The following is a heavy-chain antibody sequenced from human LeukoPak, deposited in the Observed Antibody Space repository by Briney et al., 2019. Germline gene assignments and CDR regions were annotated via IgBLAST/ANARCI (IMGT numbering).Heavy chain of an antibody. V-gene: IGHV3-7*01. CDR1: GFTFSSYW. CDR3: ARPHWGFDS. Sequence: GGSLRLSCAASGFTFSSYWMSWVRQAPGKGLEWVASIRQDGSEKHYVDSVKGRFTISRDNAKNSLSLEMNSLRAEDTALYYCARPHWGFDSWGQGTLVTVSS. CDR2: IRQDGSEK. J-gene: IGHJ4*02. D-gene: IGHD7-27*01.